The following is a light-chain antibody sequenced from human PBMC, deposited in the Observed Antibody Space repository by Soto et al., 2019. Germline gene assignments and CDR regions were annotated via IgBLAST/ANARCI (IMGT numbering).Light chain of an antibody. Sequence: EIVLTQSPAALSLSPGERGTLSCRASESVTNYLAWYQQKPGQAPRLLVYDVSNRATGIPARFSGGGSGTDFTLTISNLEPEDFAVYYCQQRSDRPWTFGQGTKV. CDR3: QQRSDRPWT. J-gene: IGKJ1*01. CDR1: ESVTNY. V-gene: IGKV3-11*01. CDR2: DVS.